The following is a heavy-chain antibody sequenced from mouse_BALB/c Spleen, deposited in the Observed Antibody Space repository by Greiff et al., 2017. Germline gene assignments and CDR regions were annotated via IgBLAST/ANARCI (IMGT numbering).Heavy chain of an antibody. Sequence: EVQRVESGPELVKPGASVKISCKASGYTFTDYNMHWVKQSHGKSLEWIGYIYPYNGGTGYNQKFKSKATLTVDNSSSTAYMELRSLTSEDSAVYYCARNTFYYFDYWGQGTTLTVSS. CDR2: IYPYNGGT. D-gene: IGHD5-2*01. J-gene: IGHJ2*01. CDR3: ARNTFYYFDY. CDR1: GYTFTDYN. V-gene: IGHV1S29*02.